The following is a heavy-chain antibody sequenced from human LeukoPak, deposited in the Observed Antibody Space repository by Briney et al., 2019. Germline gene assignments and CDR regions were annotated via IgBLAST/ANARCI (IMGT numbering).Heavy chain of an antibody. Sequence: SETLSLTCTVSGGSISSYYLSWIRQPAGKGLEWIGRIYTSGSTNYNPSLKSRVTMSGDTSKNQFSLKLSSVTDADAAVYYCAREVTTGIASAGRVDCWGQGTLVTVSS. D-gene: IGHD6-13*01. CDR1: GGSISSYY. J-gene: IGHJ4*02. CDR3: AREVTTGIASAGRVDC. V-gene: IGHV4-4*07. CDR2: IYTSGST.